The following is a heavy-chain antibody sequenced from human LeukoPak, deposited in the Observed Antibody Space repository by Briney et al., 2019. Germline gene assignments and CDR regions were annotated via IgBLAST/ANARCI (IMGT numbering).Heavy chain of an antibody. CDR3: ARDRDYVWGSYRHTPEY. V-gene: IGHV1-18*01. D-gene: IGHD3-16*02. Sequence: ASVKVSCKASGYTFTSYGITWVRQAPGQGLEWMGWISAYNGNTDHAQKLQGRVTMTTDTSTTTAYMELRSLRSDGTAVYYCARDRDYVWGSYRHTPEYWGQGTLVTVSS. CDR1: GYTFTSYG. CDR2: ISAYNGNT. J-gene: IGHJ4*02.